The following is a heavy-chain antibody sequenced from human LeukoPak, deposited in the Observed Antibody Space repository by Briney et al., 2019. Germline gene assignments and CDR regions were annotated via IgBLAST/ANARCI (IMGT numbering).Heavy chain of an antibody. V-gene: IGHV4-59*12. CDR2: IYYSGST. J-gene: IGHJ3*02. CDR3: ARDPAPRYCSSTSCFPGAFDI. D-gene: IGHD2-2*01. Sequence: SETLSLTCTVSGDSISSYYWSWIRQPPGKGLEWIGYIYYSGSTNYNPSLKSRVTISVDTSKNQFSLKLSSVTAADTAVYYCARDPAPRYCSSTSCFPGAFDIWGQGTMVTVSS. CDR1: GDSISSYY.